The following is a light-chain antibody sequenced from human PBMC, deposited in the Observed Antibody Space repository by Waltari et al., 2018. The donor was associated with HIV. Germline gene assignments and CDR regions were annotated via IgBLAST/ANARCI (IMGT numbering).Light chain of an antibody. CDR1: QSLSNY. CDR3: QQRSDWHPT. J-gene: IGKJ5*01. Sequence: VLTQSPATLSLSPGESATLSCRASQSLSNYLAWYRQKPGQAPRLRIYDASTRASDTTLRVTGSGSGTEFTLTISSLEPEESAVYYCQQRSDWHPTFGQGTRLDSK. CDR2: DAS. V-gene: IGKV3-11*01.